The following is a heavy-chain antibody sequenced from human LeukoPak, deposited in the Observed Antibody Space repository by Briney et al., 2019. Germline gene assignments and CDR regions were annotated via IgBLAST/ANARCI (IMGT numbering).Heavy chain of an antibody. CDR3: AKAIYSSSWRYYYYYYMDV. CDR2: ISYDGSNK. D-gene: IGHD6-13*01. Sequence: GGSLRLSCAASGFTFSSYGMHWVRQAPGKGLEWVAVISYDGSNKYYADPVKGRFTISRDNSKNTLYLQMNSLRAEDTAVYYCAKAIYSSSWRYYYYYYMDVWGKGTTVTVSS. V-gene: IGHV3-30*18. J-gene: IGHJ6*03. CDR1: GFTFSSYG.